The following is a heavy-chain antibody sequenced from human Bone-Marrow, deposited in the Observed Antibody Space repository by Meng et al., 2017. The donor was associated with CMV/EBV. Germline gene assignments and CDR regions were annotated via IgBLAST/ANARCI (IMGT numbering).Heavy chain of an antibody. CDR3: ARDGGSGWYAVDY. CDR1: GYTFTGYY. D-gene: IGHD6-19*01. J-gene: IGHJ4*02. CDR2: INPNSGVT. Sequence: ASVKVSCKASGYTFTGYYMNWVRQAPGQGLEWMGWINPNSGVTNYAQKFQGRVTMTRDTSISTAYMELSSLRSEDTAVYYCARDGGSGWYAVDYWGQGTLVTVSS. V-gene: IGHV1-2*02.